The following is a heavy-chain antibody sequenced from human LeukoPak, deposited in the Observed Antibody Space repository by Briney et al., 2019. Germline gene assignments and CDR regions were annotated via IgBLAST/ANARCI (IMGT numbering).Heavy chain of an antibody. CDR1: GFTFSDYY. V-gene: IGHV3-11*04. CDR2: ISSSGSTI. Sequence: GGSLRLSCAASGFTFSDYYMSWIRQAPGKGLEWVSYISSSGSTIYYADSVKGRFTISRDNAKNSLYLQMNSLRAEDTAVYYCARGTKDIVVVVAALDYWGQGTLVTVSS. CDR3: ARGTKDIVVVVAALDY. J-gene: IGHJ4*02. D-gene: IGHD2-15*01.